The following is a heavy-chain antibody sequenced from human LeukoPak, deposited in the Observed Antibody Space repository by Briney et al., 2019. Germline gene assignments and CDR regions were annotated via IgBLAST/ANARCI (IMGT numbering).Heavy chain of an antibody. V-gene: IGHV4-4*07. Sequence: PSETLSLTCTVSGGSISSYYWSWIRQPAGKGLEWIGRIYTSGSTNYNPSLKSRVTMSVDTSKNQFSLKLSSVTAADTAVYYCARDPLYSSGWYAHPWYFDLWGRGTLVTVSS. CDR3: ARDPLYSSGWYAHPWYFDL. D-gene: IGHD6-19*01. CDR1: GGSISSYY. J-gene: IGHJ2*01. CDR2: IYTSGST.